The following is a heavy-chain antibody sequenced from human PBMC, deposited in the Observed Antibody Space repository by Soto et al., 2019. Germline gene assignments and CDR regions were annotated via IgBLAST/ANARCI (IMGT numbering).Heavy chain of an antibody. CDR2: ISTHNGNT. CDR1: GYTFTSYG. V-gene: IGHV1-18*01. J-gene: IGHJ6*02. D-gene: IGHD3-9*01. CDR3: ARGYDILTGLAYYYGMDV. Sequence: QVQLVQSGAEVKKPGASVKVSCKTSGYTFTSYGISWVRQAPGQGLEWMGWISTHNGNTNFAQKFQGRFTLTTDTSTNTAYMDLRSLTSDDTAVYYCARGYDILTGLAYYYGMDVWGQGTTVIVSS.